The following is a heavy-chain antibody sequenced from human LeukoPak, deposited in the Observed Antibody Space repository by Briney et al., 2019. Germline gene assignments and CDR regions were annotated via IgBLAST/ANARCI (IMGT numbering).Heavy chain of an antibody. CDR3: ARGQDSGRYYGIIDY. CDR2: IYTSGST. Sequence: PLETLSLTCTVSGGSISSGNYYWSWIRQPAGKGLEWIGRIYTSGSTNYNPSLKSRVTISVDTSKNQFSLKLDSVTAADTAVYYCARGQDSGRYYGIIDYWGQGTLVTVS. V-gene: IGHV4-61*02. J-gene: IGHJ4*02. CDR1: GGSISSGNYY. D-gene: IGHD1-26*01.